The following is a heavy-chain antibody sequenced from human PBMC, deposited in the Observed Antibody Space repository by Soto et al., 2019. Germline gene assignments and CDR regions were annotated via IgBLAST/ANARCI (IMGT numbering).Heavy chain of an antibody. Sequence: ASVKVSCKASGYTFTSYDINWVRQATGQGLEWMGWMNPNSGNTGYGQKFQGRVTMTRNTSVSTAYMELSSLRSEDTDMYYCARNGPGYYDYIWGSYRHDAFDIWGQGTMVTVSS. J-gene: IGHJ3*02. CDR2: MNPNSGNT. D-gene: IGHD3-16*02. V-gene: IGHV1-8*01. CDR3: ARNGPGYYDYIWGSYRHDAFDI. CDR1: GYTFTSYD.